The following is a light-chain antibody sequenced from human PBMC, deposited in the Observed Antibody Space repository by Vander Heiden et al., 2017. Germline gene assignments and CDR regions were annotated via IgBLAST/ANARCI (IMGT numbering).Light chain of an antibody. CDR3: QQSFIASLFT. CDR1: QYISSY. Sequence: DIQMTQSPSSLSASLGDRVTITCRTSQYISSYLNWYQQKPGKAPRLLIYAASSLQDGVPSRFSGSGSGTDFTLTITDLRPEDFATYYCQQSFIASLFTFGPGTKVDFK. J-gene: IGKJ3*01. CDR2: AAS. V-gene: IGKV1-39*01.